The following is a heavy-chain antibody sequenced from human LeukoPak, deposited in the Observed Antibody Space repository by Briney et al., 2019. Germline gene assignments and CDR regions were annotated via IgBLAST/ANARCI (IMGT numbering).Heavy chain of an antibody. Sequence: GGSLRLSCAASGFTFDDYGMSWVRQAPGKVLEWVSLISGSGGSTYYADSVKGRFTISRDNSKNTLYLQMNSLRAEDTAVFYCAKDRDDYVWGSYLGAFDIWGQGTMVTVSS. CDR3: AKDRDDYVWGSYLGAFDI. V-gene: IGHV3-23*01. CDR1: GFTFDDYG. J-gene: IGHJ3*02. CDR2: ISGSGGST. D-gene: IGHD3-16*01.